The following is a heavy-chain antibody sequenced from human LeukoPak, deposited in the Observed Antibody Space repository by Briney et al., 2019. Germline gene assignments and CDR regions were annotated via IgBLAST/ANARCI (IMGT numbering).Heavy chain of an antibody. Sequence: RSAGSLRLSCAASGFTFSNYGMHWVRQAPGKGLEWVAFIRYDGSNKYYADSVKGRFTISRDNSKNTLYLQMNSLRAEDTAVYYCAKDFRVAMAPAYFDYWGQGTLVTVSS. V-gene: IGHV3-30*02. CDR1: GFTFSNYG. CDR2: IRYDGSNK. CDR3: AKDFRVAMAPAYFDY. J-gene: IGHJ4*02. D-gene: IGHD5-18*01.